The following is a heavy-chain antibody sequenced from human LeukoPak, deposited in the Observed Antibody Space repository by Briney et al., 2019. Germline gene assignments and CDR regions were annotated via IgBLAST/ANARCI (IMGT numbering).Heavy chain of an antibody. Sequence: GASVKVSCKASGYTFTGYYMHWLRQAPGQGLEWMGWINPNSGGTNYAQKFQGRVTMTRDTSISTAYMELSRLRSDDTAVYYCARVPAAGGTDFDYWGQGTLVTVSS. V-gene: IGHV1-2*02. CDR3: ARVPAAGGTDFDY. CDR2: INPNSGGT. D-gene: IGHD6-13*01. J-gene: IGHJ4*02. CDR1: GYTFTGYY.